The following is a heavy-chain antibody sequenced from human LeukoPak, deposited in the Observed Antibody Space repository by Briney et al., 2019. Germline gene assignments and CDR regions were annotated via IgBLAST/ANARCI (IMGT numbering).Heavy chain of an antibody. Sequence: PGESLRLSCAASEFTFSSFWMHWVRQAPGKGLVWVSRINSDGSGIRYADSVKGRFTISRDNAKNTLYLQMNSLRAEDTAVYYCARERRSSGWYDALDMRGQGTMVTVSS. J-gene: IGHJ3*02. D-gene: IGHD6-19*01. CDR2: INSDGSGI. CDR3: ARERRSSGWYDALDM. V-gene: IGHV3-74*01. CDR1: EFTFSSFW.